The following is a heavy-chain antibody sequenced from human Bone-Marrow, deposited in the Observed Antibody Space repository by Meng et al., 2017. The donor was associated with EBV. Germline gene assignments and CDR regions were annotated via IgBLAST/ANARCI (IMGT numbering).Heavy chain of an antibody. Sequence: QLQLRESGPGQVKPSETLSRTCTVAGDSISSFYYWGWIRQPPGRGLEWIGSVHYTGSTYYSPSLKSRVTVSVDTSKNQFSLRLTSVTAADTAVYYCARPFPSWQSPRLDPFGAWGQGTLVNVSS. D-gene: IGHD6-19*01. CDR2: VHYTGST. CDR3: ARPFPSWQSPRLDPFGA. V-gene: IGHV4-39*01. CDR1: GDSISSFYY. J-gene: IGHJ5*02.